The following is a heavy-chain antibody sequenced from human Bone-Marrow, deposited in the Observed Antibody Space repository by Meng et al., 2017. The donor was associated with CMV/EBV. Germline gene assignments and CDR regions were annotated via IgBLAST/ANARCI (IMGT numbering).Heavy chain of an antibody. CDR1: GFTFSSYA. V-gene: IGHV3-23*03. J-gene: IGHJ4*02. CDR3: AKDREWGGDFQTTPLGFYFAY. D-gene: IGHD2-21*02. Sequence: GESLKISCTASGFTFSSYAMRWVRQAPGKGLEWVSVIYGGGSSTYYADSVKGRFTISRDNSRNTLFLHMSSLRAEDTAVYYCAKDREWGGDFQTTPLGFYFAYWGQGTLVTVSS. CDR2: IYGGGSST.